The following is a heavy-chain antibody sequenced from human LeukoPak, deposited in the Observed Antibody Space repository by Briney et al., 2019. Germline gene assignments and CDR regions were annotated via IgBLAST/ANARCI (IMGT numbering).Heavy chain of an antibody. CDR2: ISYDGSNK. CDR3: ARDLRWLQCFDY. Sequence: GRSLRLSCAASGFSFSDYAVHWVRQAPGKGLEGVAIISYDGSNKLYADSVKGRFTISRDNSKKTLYLQMNSLRAEDTAMYYCARDLRWLQCFDYWGQGTLVTVSS. V-gene: IGHV3-30-3*01. D-gene: IGHD5-24*01. CDR1: GFSFSDYA. J-gene: IGHJ4*02.